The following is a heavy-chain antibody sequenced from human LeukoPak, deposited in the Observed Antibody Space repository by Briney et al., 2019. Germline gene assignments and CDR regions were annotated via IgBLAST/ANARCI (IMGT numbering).Heavy chain of an antibody. CDR1: GGSISSTDSY. Sequence: SETLSLTCTVSGGSISSTDSYWSWIRQPPGKGLEWIGYIYYSGSTNYNPSLKSRVTISVDTSKNQFSLKLSSVTAADTAVYYCARTTEAHSWRTRYYDYYMDVWGKGTTVTVSS. V-gene: IGHV4-61*08. J-gene: IGHJ6*03. CDR2: IYYSGST. CDR3: ARTTEAHSWRTRYYDYYMDV. D-gene: IGHD6-13*01.